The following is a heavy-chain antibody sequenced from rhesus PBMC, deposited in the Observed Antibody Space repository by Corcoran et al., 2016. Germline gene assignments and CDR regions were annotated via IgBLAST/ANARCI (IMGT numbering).Heavy chain of an antibody. CDR3: ASGGYYSGSFDY. CDR2: IYGSGSSS. D-gene: IGHD3-16*01. CDR1: GGSISSNY. V-gene: IGHV4S11*01. Sequence: QVQLQQWGEGLVKPSETLSLTCAVYGGSISSNYWSWIRQAPGKGLEWIGYIYGSGSSSNYNPSLKSRVTLSVDTSKNQLSLKLGSVTAADTAVYYCASGGYYSGSFDYWGQGVLVTVSS. J-gene: IGHJ4*01.